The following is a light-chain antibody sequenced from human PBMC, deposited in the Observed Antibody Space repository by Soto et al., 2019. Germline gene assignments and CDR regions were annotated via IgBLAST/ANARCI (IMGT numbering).Light chain of an antibody. CDR1: KLGDTY. CDR2: QDS. J-gene: IGLJ2*01. V-gene: IGLV3-1*01. Sequence: SYELTQPPSVSVSPGQTASITCSGDKLGDTYACWYQQKPGQSPVLVIYQDSKRPSGIPERFSGSNSGNTATLTISGTQAMDEADYYCQAWDSSTVVVGGGTKLTVL. CDR3: QAWDSSTVV.